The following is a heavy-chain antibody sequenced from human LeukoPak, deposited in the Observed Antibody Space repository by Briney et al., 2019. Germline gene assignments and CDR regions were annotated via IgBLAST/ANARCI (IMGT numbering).Heavy chain of an antibody. CDR2: IYYSGST. Sequence: PSETLSLTCTVSGGSISSYYWSWIRQPPGKGLEWIGYIYYSGSTNYNPSLKSRVTISVDTSKNQFSLKLSSVTAADTAVYYCAGASSSWYVGYFDYWGQGILVTVSS. CDR3: AGASSSWYVGYFDY. D-gene: IGHD6-13*01. J-gene: IGHJ4*02. CDR1: GGSISSYY. V-gene: IGHV4-59*12.